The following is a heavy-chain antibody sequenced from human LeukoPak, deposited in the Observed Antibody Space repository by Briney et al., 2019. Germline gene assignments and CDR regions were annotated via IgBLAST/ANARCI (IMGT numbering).Heavy chain of an antibody. CDR2: IYPGDSDT. CDR1: GYSFTSYW. D-gene: IGHD6-13*01. J-gene: IGHJ4*02. CDR3: ARSGDSSSWYGREGFDY. V-gene: IGHV5-51*01. Sequence: GESLKVSCKGSGYSFTSYWIGWVRQMPGKGLEWMGIIYPGDSDTRYSPSFQGQVTISADKSTSTAYLQWSSLKASDTAMYYCARSGDSSSWYGREGFDYWGQGTLVTVSS.